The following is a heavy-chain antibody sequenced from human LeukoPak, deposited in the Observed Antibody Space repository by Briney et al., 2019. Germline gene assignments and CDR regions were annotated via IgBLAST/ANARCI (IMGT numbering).Heavy chain of an antibody. CDR2: INHSGST. Sequence: SETLSLTCAVYGGSFSGYYWSWIRQPPGKGMEWIGEINHSGSTNYNPSPKRRVTKSVDTSKNQFSLKLISVTAADTAVYYCARGRSLYGSGSYWVRGYYGMYVWGQGTTVTVS. CDR3: ARGRSLYGSGSYWVRGYYGMYV. J-gene: IGHJ6*02. CDR1: GGSFSGYY. D-gene: IGHD3-10*01. V-gene: IGHV4-34*01.